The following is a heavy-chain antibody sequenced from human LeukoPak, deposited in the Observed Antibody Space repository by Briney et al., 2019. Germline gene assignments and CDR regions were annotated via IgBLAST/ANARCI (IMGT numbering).Heavy chain of an antibody. D-gene: IGHD6-13*01. CDR3: ARLYSSSLGRVFDY. V-gene: IGHV4-34*01. Sequence: SETLSLTCAVYGGSFSGYYWSWIRQPPGKGLEWIGEINHSGRTNYNSSLKSRVTISVDTSKNQFSLKLSSVTAADTAVYYCARLYSSSLGRVFDYWGQGTLVTVSS. CDR2: INHSGRT. J-gene: IGHJ4*02. CDR1: GGSFSGYY.